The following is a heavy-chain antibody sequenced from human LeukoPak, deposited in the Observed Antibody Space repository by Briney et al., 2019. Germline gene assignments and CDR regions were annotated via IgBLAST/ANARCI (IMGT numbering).Heavy chain of an antibody. CDR3: ARDSTNDYVWGSYRSAYFDY. CDR2: INAGNGNT. Sequence: ASVKVSCKASGYTFTSYAMHWVRQAPGQRLEWMGWINAGNGNTKYSQKFQGRVTITRDTSASTAYMEPSSLRSEDTAVYYCARDSTNDYVWGSYRSAYFDYWGQGTLVTVSS. J-gene: IGHJ4*02. CDR1: GYTFTSYA. D-gene: IGHD3-16*02. V-gene: IGHV1-3*01.